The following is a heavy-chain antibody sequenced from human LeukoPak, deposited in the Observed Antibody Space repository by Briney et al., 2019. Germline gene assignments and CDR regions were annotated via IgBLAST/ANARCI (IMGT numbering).Heavy chain of an antibody. CDR3: ARAYSSSWYPVDY. CDR1: GFTFSSYI. D-gene: IGHD6-13*01. Sequence: GGSLRLSCAASGFTFSSYIMNWVRQAPGKGLEWVSSISSSSSYIYYADSVKGRFTISRDNAKNSLYLQMNSLRAEDTAVYYCARAYSSSWYPVDYWGQGTLVTVSS. CDR2: ISSSSSYI. J-gene: IGHJ4*02. V-gene: IGHV3-21*01.